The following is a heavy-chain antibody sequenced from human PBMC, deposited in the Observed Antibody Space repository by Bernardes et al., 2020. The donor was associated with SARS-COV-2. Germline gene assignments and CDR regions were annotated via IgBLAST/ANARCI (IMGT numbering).Heavy chain of an antibody. J-gene: IGHJ4*02. CDR1: GYIFTNFG. V-gene: IGHV1-18*01. CDR3: ARGGWYRSGPFDY. D-gene: IGHD6-19*01. CDR2: VTSYNGNT. Sequence: ASVKVSCKASGYIFTNFGFNWVRQAPGQGLEWMGWVTSYNGNTNYAQKFRGRVSMTTDTSTSTAYMELWSLKSDDTAVYYCARGGWYRSGPFDYWGQGTLVTVSS.